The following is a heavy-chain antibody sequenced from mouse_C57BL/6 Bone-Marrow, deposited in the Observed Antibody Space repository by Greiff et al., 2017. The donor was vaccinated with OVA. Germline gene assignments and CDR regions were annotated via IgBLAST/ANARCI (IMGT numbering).Heavy chain of an antibody. V-gene: IGHV1-55*01. CDR3: ARAGLLLRSLFDY. CDR2: IYPGSGST. J-gene: IGHJ2*01. Sequence: QVQLQQPGAELVKPGASVKMSCKASGYTFTSYWITWVKQRPGQGLEWIGDIYPGSGSTNYNEKSKSKATLTVDTSSSTAYMQLSSLTSEDSAVYDCARAGLLLRSLFDYWGQGTTLTVSS. D-gene: IGHD1-1*01. CDR1: GYTFTSYW.